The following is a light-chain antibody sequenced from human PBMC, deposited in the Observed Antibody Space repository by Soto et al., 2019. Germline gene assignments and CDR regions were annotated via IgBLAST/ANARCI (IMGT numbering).Light chain of an antibody. V-gene: IGKV3-15*01. J-gene: IGKJ5*01. CDR3: QQYTNWPPIT. CDR1: QSVSSN. Sequence: EIVMTQSPAALSVSPGERATLSCRASQSVSSNLAWHQQKPGQAPRILIYAASTRATGVPARFSGSGSGTDFSLTITSLQSEDSAVYYCQQYTNWPPITFGQGTRLEIK. CDR2: AAS.